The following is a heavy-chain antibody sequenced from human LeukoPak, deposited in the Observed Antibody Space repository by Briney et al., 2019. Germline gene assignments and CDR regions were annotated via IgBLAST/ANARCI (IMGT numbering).Heavy chain of an antibody. Sequence: SETLSLTCAVHGGSFSGYYWSWIRQPPGKGLEWIGEINHSGSTNYNPSLKSRVTISVDTSKNQFSLKLSSVTAADTAVYYCARSAARRFFAYWGQGTLVTVSS. CDR3: ARSAARRFFAY. CDR1: GGSFSGYY. CDR2: INHSGST. D-gene: IGHD6-6*01. J-gene: IGHJ4*02. V-gene: IGHV4-34*01.